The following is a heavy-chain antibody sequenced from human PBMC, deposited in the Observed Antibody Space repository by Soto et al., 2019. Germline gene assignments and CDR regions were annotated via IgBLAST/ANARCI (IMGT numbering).Heavy chain of an antibody. J-gene: IGHJ6*02. Sequence: PSETLDLTCAVSGYSISSGYYWGWIRQPPGKGLEWIGSIYHSGSTYYNPSLKSRVTISVDTSKNQFSLKLSSVTAADTAVYYCARVHIVVVPAAELYGMDVWGQGTTVTVSS. CDR2: IYHSGST. V-gene: IGHV4-38-2*01. CDR1: GYSISSGYY. D-gene: IGHD2-2*01. CDR3: ARVHIVVVPAAELYGMDV.